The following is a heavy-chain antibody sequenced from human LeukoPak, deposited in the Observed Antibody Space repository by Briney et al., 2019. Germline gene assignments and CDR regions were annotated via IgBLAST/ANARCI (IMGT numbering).Heavy chain of an antibody. D-gene: IGHD1-26*01. Sequence: SETLSLTCTVSGVSISNYFLSWVRQPAGKALEWLGRLYPRGTTNYNPSLKSRVSMSLDTSMTQFSLKLNSVTAADTAAYYCAGGGSPHIWGQGTMVTVSS. V-gene: IGHV4-4*07. CDR2: LYPRGTT. J-gene: IGHJ3*02. CDR1: GVSISNYF. CDR3: AGGGSPHI.